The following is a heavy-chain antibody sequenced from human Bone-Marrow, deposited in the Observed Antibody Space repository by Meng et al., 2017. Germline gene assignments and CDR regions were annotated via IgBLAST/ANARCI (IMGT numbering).Heavy chain of an antibody. CDR2: VYITGTT. Sequence: SETLSLTCTVSGVSITGGSYYWSWIRQPAGKGLEWIGQVYITGTTKYNPSLKNRVSISMDTSKNQFSLNLTFMTAADTAVYSCVRIHSGSLFDPWGQGTLVTVSS. V-gene: IGHV4-61*09. D-gene: IGHD1-26*01. CDR3: VRIHSGSLFDP. J-gene: IGHJ5*02. CDR1: GVSITGGSYY.